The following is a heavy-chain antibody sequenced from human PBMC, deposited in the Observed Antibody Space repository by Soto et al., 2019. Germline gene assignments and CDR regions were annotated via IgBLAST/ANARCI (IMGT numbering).Heavy chain of an antibody. V-gene: IGHV4-59*01. Sequence: QVRLQESGPGLVKPSETLSLTCTVSGGSISSYYWNWIRQPPGKGLEWIGHIYYTGNTNYNPPLTSRVTISVDTSKNQFSLRLSSVTAADTAVYYCASEYSSSSDYYYYMDVWGKGTTVTVS. J-gene: IGHJ6*03. CDR2: IYYTGNT. CDR1: GGSISSYY. CDR3: ASEYSSSSDYYYYMDV. D-gene: IGHD6-6*01.